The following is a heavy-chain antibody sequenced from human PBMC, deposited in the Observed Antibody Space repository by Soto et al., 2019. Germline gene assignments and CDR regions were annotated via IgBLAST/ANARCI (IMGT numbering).Heavy chain of an antibody. CDR3: AREIYDDYDSSGFDH. V-gene: IGHV1-3*01. CDR1: GYTFTSYA. D-gene: IGHD3-22*01. CDR2: INAGNGNT. Sequence: ASVKVSCKASGYTFTSYAMHWVRQAPGQRLEWMGWINAGNGNTKYSQKLQGRVTITRDTSASTAYMELSSLRSEDTAVYYCAREIYDDYDSSGFDHWGQGTLVTVSS. J-gene: IGHJ4*02.